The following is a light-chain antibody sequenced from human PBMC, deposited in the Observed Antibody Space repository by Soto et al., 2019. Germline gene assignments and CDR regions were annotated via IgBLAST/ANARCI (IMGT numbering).Light chain of an antibody. J-gene: IGKJ1*01. Sequence: DIQMTQSPSTLSASVGDRVTITCRASQSISSWLAWYQQKPGKAPKLLIYDASSLESGVPSRFSGSGSGTDFTLTISCLQSEDFATYYCQQYYSYPASTFGQGTKVDIK. V-gene: IGKV1-5*01. CDR1: QSISSW. CDR2: DAS. CDR3: QQYYSYPAST.